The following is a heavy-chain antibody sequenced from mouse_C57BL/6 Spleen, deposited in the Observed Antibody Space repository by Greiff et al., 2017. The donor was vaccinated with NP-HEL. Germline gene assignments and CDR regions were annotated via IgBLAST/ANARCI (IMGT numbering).Heavy chain of an antibody. CDR3: TTRFITTVVDYAMDY. CDR2: IDPENGDT. Sequence: VQLQHSGAELVRPGASVKLSCTASGFNIKDDYMHWVKQRPEQGLEWIGWIDPENGDTEYASKFQGKATITADTSSNTAYLQLSSLTSEDTAVYYCTTRFITTVVDYAMDYWGQGTSVTVSS. J-gene: IGHJ4*01. CDR1: GFNIKDDY. V-gene: IGHV14-4*01. D-gene: IGHD1-1*01.